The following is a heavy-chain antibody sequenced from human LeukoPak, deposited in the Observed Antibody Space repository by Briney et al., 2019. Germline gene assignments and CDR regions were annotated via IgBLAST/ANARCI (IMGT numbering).Heavy chain of an antibody. V-gene: IGHV4-34*01. CDR2: INHSGST. J-gene: IGHJ4*02. D-gene: IGHD5-18*01. Sequence: GSLRLSCVASGFTVSSNYMSWIRQPPGKGLEWIGEINHSGSTNYNPSLKSRVTISVDTSKNQFSLKLSSVTAADTAVYYCARVGRQLWPNRGFDYWGQGTLVTVSS. CDR1: GFTVSSNY. CDR3: ARVGRQLWPNRGFDY.